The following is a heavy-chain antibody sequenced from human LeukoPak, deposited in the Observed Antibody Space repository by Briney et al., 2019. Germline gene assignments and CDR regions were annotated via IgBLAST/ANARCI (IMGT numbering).Heavy chain of an antibody. Sequence: PGGSLRLSCAASGNYWMHWVRQAPGKGLVWVSHINGDGSWTTYADSVKGRFTISKDNAKNTVYLQMNNLRAEDTAVYYCANFNRDYWGQGTLVTVSS. V-gene: IGHV3-74*01. CDR2: INGDGSWT. J-gene: IGHJ4*02. CDR1: GNYW. CDR3: ANFNRDY.